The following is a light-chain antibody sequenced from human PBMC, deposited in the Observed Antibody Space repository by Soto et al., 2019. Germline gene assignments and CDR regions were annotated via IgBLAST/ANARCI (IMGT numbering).Light chain of an antibody. V-gene: IGLV2-14*01. Sequence: QSALTQPASVSGSPGQSITIYCTGTSGDVGGYKFVSWYQQHPGKAPKLMIYEVSNRPSGVSSRFSGSKSGNTASLTISGLQAEDEADYYCCSFAGTYPYVFGTGTKVTVL. J-gene: IGLJ1*01. CDR1: SGDVGGYKF. CDR3: CSFAGTYPYV. CDR2: EVS.